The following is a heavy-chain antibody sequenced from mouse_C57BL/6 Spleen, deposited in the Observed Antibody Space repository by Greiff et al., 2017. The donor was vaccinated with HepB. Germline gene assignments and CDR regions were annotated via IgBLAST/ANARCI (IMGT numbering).Heavy chain of an antibody. V-gene: IGHV5-17*01. Sequence: DVMLVESGGGLVKPGGSLKLSCAASGFTFSDYGMHWVRQAPEKGLEWVAYISSGSSTIYYADTVKGRFTISRDNAKNTLFLQMTSLRSEDTAMYYCARPGHYYAMDYWGQGTSVTVSS. CDR2: ISSGSSTI. J-gene: IGHJ4*01. CDR1: GFTFSDYG. CDR3: ARPGHYYAMDY. D-gene: IGHD3-1*01.